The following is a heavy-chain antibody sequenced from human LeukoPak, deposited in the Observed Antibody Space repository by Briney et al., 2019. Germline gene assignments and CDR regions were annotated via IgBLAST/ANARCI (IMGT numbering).Heavy chain of an antibody. CDR3: ARGIESSTSWIDP. CDR2: IYYSGST. D-gene: IGHD2-2*01. J-gene: IGHJ5*02. V-gene: IGHV4-59*01. Sequence: SETLSLTCTVSGGSISSYYWSWIRQPPGKGLEWIGYIYYSGSTNYNPSLKSRVTISVDTSKNQFSLKLSSVTAADTAVYYCARGIESSTSWIDPWGQGTLVTVSS. CDR1: GGSISSYY.